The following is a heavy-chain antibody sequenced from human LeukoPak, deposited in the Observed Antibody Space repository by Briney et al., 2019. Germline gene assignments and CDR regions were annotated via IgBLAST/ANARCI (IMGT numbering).Heavy chain of an antibody. J-gene: IGHJ6*02. V-gene: IGHV3-74*01. CDR3: ARYPDYDILTAHYYYYGVDV. D-gene: IGHD3-9*01. CDR2: INSDGSST. CDR1: GFTFSSYW. Sequence: GGSLRLSCAASGFTFSSYWMHWARHAPGKGLVWVSRINSDGSSTSYADSVKGRFTISRDNAKNTLYLQMNSLRAEDTAVYYCARYPDYDILTAHYYYYGVDVWGQGTTVTVSS.